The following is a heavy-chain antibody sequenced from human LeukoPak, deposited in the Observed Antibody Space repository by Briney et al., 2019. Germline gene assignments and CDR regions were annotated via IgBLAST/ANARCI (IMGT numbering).Heavy chain of an antibody. D-gene: IGHD2-21*02. J-gene: IGHJ4*02. CDR2: ISGSGGST. Sequence: GGSLRLSCAASGFTFSSYAMSWVRQAPGKGLEWVSAISGSGGSTYYADSVKGRFTISRDNSKNTLYLQMNSLRAEDTAVYYCATVRGCGGDCYYIDYWGQGTLVTVSS. CDR1: GFTFSSYA. V-gene: IGHV3-23*01. CDR3: ATVRGCGGDCYYIDY.